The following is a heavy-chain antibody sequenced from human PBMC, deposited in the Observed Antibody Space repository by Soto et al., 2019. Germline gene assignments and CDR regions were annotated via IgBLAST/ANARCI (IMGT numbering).Heavy chain of an antibody. CDR2: IYHSGST. CDR3: ARDSYGGNSDFDI. Sequence: PSETLSLTCTVSGYSITIGYYWGCIRQPPGKGLEWIGSIYHSGSTYYNPSLKSRVTISVDTSNNQFSLKLSYVTAADTDVYYCARDSYGGNSDFDIWVQGTMAAVSS. V-gene: IGHV4-38-2*02. CDR1: GYSITIGYY. D-gene: IGHD4-17*01. J-gene: IGHJ3*02.